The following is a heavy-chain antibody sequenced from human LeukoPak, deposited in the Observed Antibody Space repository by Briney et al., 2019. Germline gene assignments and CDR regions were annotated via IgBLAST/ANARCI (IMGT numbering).Heavy chain of an antibody. V-gene: IGHV3-15*01. CDR1: GFSFMNAW. D-gene: IGHD2/OR15-2a*01. J-gene: IGHJ4*02. CDR3: TTFYHEYSPY. CDR2: IKSNADGGTP. Sequence: KPGGSLRLSCAASGFSFMNAWMIWVRQAPGKGLEWVGRIKSNADGGTPDYAAPARGRFTISRDDSKNTLYLQMNSLETEDTAVYYCTTFYHEYSPYWGRGTLVTVSS.